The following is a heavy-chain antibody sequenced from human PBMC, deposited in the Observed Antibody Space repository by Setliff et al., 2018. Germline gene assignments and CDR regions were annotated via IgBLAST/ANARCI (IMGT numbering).Heavy chain of an antibody. CDR1: GYTFARNY. V-gene: IGHV1-18*01. Sequence: GASVKVSCKAYGYTFARNYITWVRQAPGRGLEWMGGFDPEDDETIYAQNLQGRVTMTRDTSTSTAYLELRSLRSDDTAVYYCARYNVLATAHDFWGRGTLVTVSS. CDR3: ARYNVLATAHDF. J-gene: IGHJ4*02. D-gene: IGHD2-8*02. CDR2: FDPEDDET.